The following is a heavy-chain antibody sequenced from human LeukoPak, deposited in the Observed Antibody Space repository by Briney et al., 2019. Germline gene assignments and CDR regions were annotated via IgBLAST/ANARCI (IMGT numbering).Heavy chain of an antibody. CDR3: ARGLRGITMIVSYYYYGMDV. V-gene: IGHV4-59*01. Sequence: PSETLSLTCTVSGGSINSYYWSWIRQPPGKGLEWIGYIYYSETINYNPSLTSRVTISLDTSKNQVSLKLTSVTAADTAVYYCARGLRGITMIVSYYYYGMDVWGQGTTVTVSS. J-gene: IGHJ6*02. D-gene: IGHD3-22*01. CDR2: IYYSETI. CDR1: GGSINSYY.